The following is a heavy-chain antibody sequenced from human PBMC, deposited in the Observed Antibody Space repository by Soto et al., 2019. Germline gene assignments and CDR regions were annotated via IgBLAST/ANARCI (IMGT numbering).Heavy chain of an antibody. V-gene: IGHV1-18*01. CDR1: GYTLTELC. CDR2: ISAYNGNT. J-gene: IGHJ4*02. Sequence: ASVKVSCKVSGYTLTELCMHWVRQAPGQGLEWMGWISAYNGNTNYAQKLQGRVTMTTDTSTSIAYMELRSLRSDDTAVYYCARVYHDILTGLRKGDFDYWGQGTLVTVSS. D-gene: IGHD3-9*01. CDR3: ARVYHDILTGLRKGDFDY.